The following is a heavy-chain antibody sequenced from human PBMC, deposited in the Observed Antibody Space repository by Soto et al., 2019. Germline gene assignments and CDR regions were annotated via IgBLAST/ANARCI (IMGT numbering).Heavy chain of an antibody. Sequence: QVQLQESGPGLVKPSETLSLTCTVSGGSISSQYWSWIRQPPGKGLEWIGYIYNSGSTNYNPSLKSRVTISVDTSTNQFSLKLSSVTAADTAVYYCARDREGRLFDYWGQGPLFTVSS. CDR3: ARDREGRLFDY. V-gene: IGHV4-59*11. D-gene: IGHD3-10*01. CDR2: IYNSGST. CDR1: GGSISSQY. J-gene: IGHJ4*02.